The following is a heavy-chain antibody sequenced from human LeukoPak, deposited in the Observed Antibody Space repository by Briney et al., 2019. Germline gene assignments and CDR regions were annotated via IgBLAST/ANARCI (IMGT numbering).Heavy chain of an antibody. CDR1: GYSFTSYW. V-gene: IGHV5-10-1*01. CDR3: ARGDILTGYYWVY. Sequence: GESLQFSCKGSGYSFTSYWISWVRQMPGKGLEWMGRVDPSDSYTNYSPSFQGHVTISADKSISTAYLRWNSLKASDTAMYYCARGDILTGYYWVYWGQGPLVTVSS. D-gene: IGHD3-9*01. CDR2: VDPSDSYT. J-gene: IGHJ4*02.